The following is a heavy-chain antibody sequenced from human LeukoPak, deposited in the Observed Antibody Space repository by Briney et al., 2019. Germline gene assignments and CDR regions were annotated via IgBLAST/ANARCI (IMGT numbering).Heavy chain of an antibody. Sequence: GGSLRLSCAASGFTFSSYAMSWVRQAPGKGPEWVSANSGTGGSTYYADSVTGRFTTSRDNSKNTLYLQMNSLRAEDKAVYYCAKGGATYYFDYWGQGTLVTVSS. CDR3: AKGGATYYFDY. CDR1: GFTFSSYA. CDR2: NSGTGGST. V-gene: IGHV3-23*01. D-gene: IGHD1-26*01. J-gene: IGHJ4*02.